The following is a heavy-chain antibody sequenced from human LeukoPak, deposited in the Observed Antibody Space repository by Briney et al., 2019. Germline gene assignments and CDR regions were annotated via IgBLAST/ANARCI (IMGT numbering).Heavy chain of an antibody. D-gene: IGHD3-22*01. V-gene: IGHV4-61*02. CDR3: ARRAFYSYDSSGYHDAFDI. J-gene: IGHJ3*02. CDR1: GDSVSSGTNY. Sequence: SQTLSLTCTVSGDSVSSGTNYWSWIRQPAGKGLEWIGRIYTSGSTNYNPSLKSRVTISLDTSKNQFSLKLSSVTAADTAVYYCARRAFYSYDSSGYHDAFDIWGQGTMVTVSS. CDR2: IYTSGST.